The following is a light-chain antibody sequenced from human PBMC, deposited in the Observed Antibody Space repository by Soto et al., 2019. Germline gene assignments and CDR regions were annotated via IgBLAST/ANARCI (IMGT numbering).Light chain of an antibody. Sequence: DIQMTQSPSTLSASVGDRVTITCRASQSISSWLAWYQQKPGKAPKLLIYKASSLESGVPLRFSGSGSGTEFTLTISSLQPDDFGTYYCQQSNSYSWTLGQGTKVDIK. CDR1: QSISSW. CDR3: QQSNSYSWT. CDR2: KAS. J-gene: IGKJ1*01. V-gene: IGKV1-5*03.